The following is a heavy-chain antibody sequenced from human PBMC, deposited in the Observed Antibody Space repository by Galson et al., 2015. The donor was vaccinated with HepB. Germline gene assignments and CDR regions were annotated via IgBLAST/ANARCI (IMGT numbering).Heavy chain of an antibody. V-gene: IGHV1-24*01. Sequence: SVKVSCKVSGYTLTELSMHWVRQAPGKGLEWMGGFDPEDGETIYAQKFQGRVTMTEDTSTDTAYMELSSLRSEDTAVYYCATAPGAVWSGLKYYYFYGMNVWGEETTVTVSS. CDR1: GYTLTELS. D-gene: IGHD3-3*01. CDR2: FDPEDGET. CDR3: ATAPGAVWSGLKYYYFYGMNV. J-gene: IGHJ6*04.